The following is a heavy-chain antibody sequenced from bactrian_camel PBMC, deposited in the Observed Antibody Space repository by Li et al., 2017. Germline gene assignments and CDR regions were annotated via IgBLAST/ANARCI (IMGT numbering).Heavy chain of an antibody. V-gene: IGHV3S1*01. CDR1: GSTFSNYC. CDR3: AADPDRWWFRRCALSSPASVSN. D-gene: IGHD3*01. CDR2: IYTGAGTT. Sequence: HVQLVESGGDSVQAGGSLRLSCAASGSTFSNYCMAWFRQAPGKEREGVAAIYTGAGTTYYNDNVKGRFTISRDNAKNTLDLQMHSLRPKDTATYYCAADPDRWWFRRCALSSPASVSNWGQGTQVTVS. J-gene: IGHJ4*01.